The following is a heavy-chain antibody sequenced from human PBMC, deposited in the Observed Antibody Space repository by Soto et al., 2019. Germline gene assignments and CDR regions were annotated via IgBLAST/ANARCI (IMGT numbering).Heavy chain of an antibody. CDR2: ISYDGSNK. CDR3: AKDDYYDFWSGYYAAYYGMDV. CDR1: GFTFSSYG. J-gene: IGHJ6*02. V-gene: IGHV3-30*18. D-gene: IGHD3-3*01. Sequence: QVQLVESGGGVVQPGRSLRLSCAASGFTFSSYGMHWVRQAPGKGLEWVAVISYDGSNKYYADSVKGRFTISRDNSKNTLYLQMNSLRAEDTAVNYCAKDDYYDFWSGYYAAYYGMDVWGQGTTVTVSS.